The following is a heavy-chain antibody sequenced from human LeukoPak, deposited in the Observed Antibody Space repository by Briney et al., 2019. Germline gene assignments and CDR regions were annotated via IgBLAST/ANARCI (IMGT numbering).Heavy chain of an antibody. J-gene: IGHJ5*02. CDR3: AREMLGRYRGLGFDP. D-gene: IGHD5-12*01. CDR1: GFTFSSYG. CDR2: ISYDGSNK. Sequence: GGSLRLSCAASGFTFSSYGMHWVRQAPGKGLEWVAVISYDGSNKYYADSVKGRFTISRDNSKNTLYLQMNSLRAEDTAVYYCAREMLGRYRGLGFDPWGQGTLVTVSS. V-gene: IGHV3-30*03.